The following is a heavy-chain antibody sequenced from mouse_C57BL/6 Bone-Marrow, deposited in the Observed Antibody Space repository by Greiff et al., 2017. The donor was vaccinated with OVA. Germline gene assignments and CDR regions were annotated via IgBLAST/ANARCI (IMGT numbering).Heavy chain of an antibody. CDR3: ARLGIYYGIDY. CDR2: IYPRSGNT. J-gene: IGHJ2*01. D-gene: IGHD1-2*01. V-gene: IGHV1-81*01. Sequence: QVQLKQSGAELARPGASVKLSCKASGYTFTSYGISWVKQRTGQGLEWIGEIYPRSGNTYYNEKFKGKATLTADKSSSTAYMELRSLTSEDSAVYVCARLGIYYGIDYWGQGTTLTVSS. CDR1: GYTFTSYG.